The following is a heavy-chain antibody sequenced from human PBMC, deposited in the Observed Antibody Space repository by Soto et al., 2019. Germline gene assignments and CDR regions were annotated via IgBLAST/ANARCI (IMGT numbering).Heavy chain of an antibody. CDR1: GGTFSSYT. CDR3: ASQLLGYYYYYGMDV. CDR2: IIPILGIA. V-gene: IGHV1-69*02. D-gene: IGHD2-2*01. Sequence: QVQLVQSGAEVKKPGSSVKVSCKASGGTFSSYTISWVRQAPGQGLEWMGRIIPILGIANYAQKFQGRVTITADKSTSTAYMVLSSLRSEDTAVYYCASQLLGYYYYYGMDVWGQGTTVNVSS. J-gene: IGHJ6*02.